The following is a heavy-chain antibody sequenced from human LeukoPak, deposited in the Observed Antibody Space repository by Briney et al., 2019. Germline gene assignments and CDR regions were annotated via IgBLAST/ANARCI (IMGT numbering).Heavy chain of an antibody. CDR2: INTNTGNP. D-gene: IGHD2-2*01. CDR1: GYSFTIYA. J-gene: IGHJ4*02. CDR3: AIRYCSSTSCYLGY. V-gene: IGHV7-4-1*02. Sequence: GASVKVSCKASGYSFTIYAMNWVRQAPGQGLEWMGWINTNTGNPTYAQGFTGRFVFSLDTSVSTAYLQISSLKAEDTAVYYCAIRYCSSTSCYLGYWGQGTLVTVSS.